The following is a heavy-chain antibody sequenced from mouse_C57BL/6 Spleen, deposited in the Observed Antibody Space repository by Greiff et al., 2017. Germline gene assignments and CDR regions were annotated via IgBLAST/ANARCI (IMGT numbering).Heavy chain of an antibody. CDR1: GYTFTDYY. CDR2: INPYNGGT. D-gene: IGHD1-1*01. J-gene: IGHJ1*03. V-gene: IGHV1-19*01. CDR3: ARGGNYGSSYGWYFDV. Sequence: VQLQQSGPVLVKPGASVKMSCKASGYTFTDYYMNWVKQSHGKSLEWIGVINPYNGGTSYNQKFKGKATLTVDKSSSTAYMELNSLTSEDSAVYYCARGGNYGSSYGWYFDVWGTGTTVTVSS.